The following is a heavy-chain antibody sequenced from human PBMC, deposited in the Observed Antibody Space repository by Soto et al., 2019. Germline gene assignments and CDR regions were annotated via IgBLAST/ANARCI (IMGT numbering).Heavy chain of an antibody. Sequence: EVQLLESGGGLVQPGESLRLSCAASGFIFSNYVITWVRQAPGKGLEWVSAISGSGATYYADSVKGRFTISRDNSKNTLYLQMNSLRAEDTAIYYCAKYCGPASCYSGFDCWGQGTLVTVS. CDR3: AKYCGPASCYSGFDC. V-gene: IGHV3-23*01. D-gene: IGHD2-15*01. J-gene: IGHJ4*02. CDR1: GFIFSNYV. CDR2: ISGSGAT.